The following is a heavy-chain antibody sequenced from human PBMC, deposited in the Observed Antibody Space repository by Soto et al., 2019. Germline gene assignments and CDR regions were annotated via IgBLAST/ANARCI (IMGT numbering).Heavy chain of an antibody. D-gene: IGHD3-22*01. CDR1: GFTFSSYA. Sequence: EVQLLESGGGLVQPGGSLRLSCAASGFTFSSYAMSWVRQAPGKGLEYVSAISGSGGSTYYADSVKGRFTISTDNPKNTLYLQMNSLRAEDTAVYYCAKDSYYYDSSGGNYYYYGMDVWGQGTTVTVSS. CDR3: AKDSYYYDSSGGNYYYYGMDV. V-gene: IGHV3-23*01. CDR2: ISGSGGST. J-gene: IGHJ6*02.